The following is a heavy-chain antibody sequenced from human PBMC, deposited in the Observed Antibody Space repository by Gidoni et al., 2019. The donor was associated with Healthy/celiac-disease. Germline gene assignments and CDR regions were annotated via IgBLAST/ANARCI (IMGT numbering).Heavy chain of an antibody. CDR2: ISNSSRST. V-gene: IGHV3-11*05. D-gene: IGHD3-10*01. CDR1: GFTFSDYN. Sequence: QVQLVESGGGLVTPGGSLRLSCAASGFTFSDYNMSWIRQAPGKGLEWVSFISNSSRSTNHADSVKGRFTIPRDNPKNSLYLQMNRLRAEDTAVYYFARGREELDYWGPGTLVTVSS. CDR3: ARGREELDY. J-gene: IGHJ4*02.